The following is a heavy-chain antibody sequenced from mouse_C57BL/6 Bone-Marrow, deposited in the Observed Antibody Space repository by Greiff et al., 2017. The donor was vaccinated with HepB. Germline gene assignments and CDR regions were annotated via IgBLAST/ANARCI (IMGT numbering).Heavy chain of an antibody. CDR3: ARPFHYYGRSYWYFDV. CDR2: IYPSDSET. V-gene: IGHV1-61*01. J-gene: IGHJ1*03. Sequence: QVQLQQPGAELVRPGSSVKLSCKASGYTFTSYWMDWVKQRPGQGLEWIGNIYPSDSETHYNQKFKDKATLTVDKSSSTAYMQLSSLTSEDSAVYYCARPFHYYGRSYWYFDVWGTGTTVTVSS. CDR1: GYTFTSYW. D-gene: IGHD1-1*01.